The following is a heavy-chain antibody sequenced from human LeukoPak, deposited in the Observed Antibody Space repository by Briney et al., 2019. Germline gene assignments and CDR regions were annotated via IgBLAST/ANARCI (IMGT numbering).Heavy chain of an antibody. J-gene: IGHJ4*02. V-gene: IGHV3-73*01. CDR3: TRQDCSGGSCSYVDY. D-gene: IGHD2-15*01. CDR2: IRSKPHSYTT. CDR1: GFTFSGFY. Sequence: GGSLRLSCAASGFTFSGFYMHWVRQASGKGLEWVGLIRSKPHSYTTVYAASVQGRFTISRDDSKNTAYLQMNSLKAEDTAVYYCTRQDCSGGSCSYVDYWGRGTLVTVSS.